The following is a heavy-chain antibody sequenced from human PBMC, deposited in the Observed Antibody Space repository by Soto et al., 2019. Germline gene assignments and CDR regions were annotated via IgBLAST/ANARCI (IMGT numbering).Heavy chain of an antibody. CDR1: GFTFSSYA. Sequence: EVQLLESGGGLVQPGGSLRLSCAASGFTFSSYAMSWVRQAPGKGLEWVSAISGSGGSTYYADSVKGWFTISRDNSKNTLYLQMNSLRAEDTAVYYCAKGEEYDFWSGPPMDYWGQGTLVTVSS. J-gene: IGHJ4*02. CDR2: ISGSGGST. D-gene: IGHD3-3*01. CDR3: AKGEEYDFWSGPPMDY. V-gene: IGHV3-23*01.